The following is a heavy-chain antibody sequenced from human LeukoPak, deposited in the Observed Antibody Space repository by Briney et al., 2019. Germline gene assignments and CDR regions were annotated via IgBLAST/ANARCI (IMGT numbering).Heavy chain of an antibody. CDR3: ATGGTVRHLPFDY. D-gene: IGHD3-10*01. V-gene: IGHV1-24*01. CDR2: FDPEDGET. CDR1: GYTLTELS. J-gene: IGHJ4*02. Sequence: GASVKVSCKVSGYTLTELSMHWVRQAPGKGLEWMGGFDPEDGETIYAQKFQGRVTMTEDTSTDTAYMELSSLRSGDTAVYYCATGGTVRHLPFDYWGQGTLVTVSS.